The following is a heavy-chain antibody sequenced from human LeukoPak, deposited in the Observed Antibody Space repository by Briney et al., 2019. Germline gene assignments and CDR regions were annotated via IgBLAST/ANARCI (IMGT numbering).Heavy chain of an antibody. D-gene: IGHD4-17*01. Sequence: GASVKVSCKASGYTFTTYYIHWVRQAPGQGLEWMGWISPNNGATVFAQTFQGRLSMTRDTSITTVYMELNRLTSDDTAVYYCARDPSTVTYYDYWGQGTLVTVSS. CDR2: ISPNNGAT. CDR1: GYTFTTYY. V-gene: IGHV1-2*02. J-gene: IGHJ4*02. CDR3: ARDPSTVTYYDY.